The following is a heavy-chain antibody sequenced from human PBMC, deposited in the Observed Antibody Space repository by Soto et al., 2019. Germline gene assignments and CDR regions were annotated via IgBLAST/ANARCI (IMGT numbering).Heavy chain of an antibody. CDR1: GFTFSSYG. D-gene: IGHD1-7*01. V-gene: IGHV3-30*18. CDR3: AKRLGTTGISFDY. CDR2: ISYDGSNK. J-gene: IGHJ4*02. Sequence: PGGSLRLSCAASGFTFSSYGMHWVRQAPGKGLEWVAVISYDGSNKYYADSVKGRFTISRDNSKNTPYLQMNSLRAEDTAVYYCAKRLGTTGISFDYWGQGTLVTVSS.